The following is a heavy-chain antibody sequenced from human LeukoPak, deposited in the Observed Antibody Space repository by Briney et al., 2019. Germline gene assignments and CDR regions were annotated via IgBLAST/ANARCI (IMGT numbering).Heavy chain of an antibody. CDR2: SYYSGTT. J-gene: IGHJ4*02. D-gene: IGHD3-22*01. Sequence: PSETLSLTCNVSGGSISGSSYYCSWIRQPPGKGLEWIGYSYYSGTTNYNPSLKSRVTISVDTSKNQFSLKLSSVTAADTAVYYCAGHHRDSGGYYSDFDYWGQGTLVTVSS. CDR1: GGSISGSSYY. CDR3: AGHHRDSGGYYSDFDY. V-gene: IGHV4-61*05.